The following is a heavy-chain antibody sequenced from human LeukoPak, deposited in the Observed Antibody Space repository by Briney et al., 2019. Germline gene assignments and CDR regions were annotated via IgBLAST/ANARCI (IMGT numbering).Heavy chain of an antibody. D-gene: IGHD3-16*02. J-gene: IGHJ4*02. Sequence: QPGGSLRLSCAASGFTFSRYAMSWVRQAPGKGLEWVSAISGSGGSTYYADSVKGRFTISRDNAKNSLYLQMNSLRAEDTAVYYCASGWKGYDYVWGSYRNDYWGQGTLVTVSS. CDR2: ISGSGGST. CDR1: GFTFSRYA. CDR3: ASGWKGYDYVWGSYRNDY. V-gene: IGHV3-23*01.